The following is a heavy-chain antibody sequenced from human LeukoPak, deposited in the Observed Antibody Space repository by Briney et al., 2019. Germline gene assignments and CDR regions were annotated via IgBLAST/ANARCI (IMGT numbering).Heavy chain of an antibody. Sequence: PSETLSLTCTVSGGSISSYYWSWIRQPPGKGLEWIGYIYYSGSTNYNPSLKSRVTISVDTSKNQFSLKLSSVTAADTAVYYCARYARVKVADGRKWYFDLWGRGTLVTVSS. CDR2: IYYSGST. V-gene: IGHV4-59*01. D-gene: IGHD5-24*01. CDR1: GGSISSYY. CDR3: ARYARVKVADGRKWYFDL. J-gene: IGHJ2*01.